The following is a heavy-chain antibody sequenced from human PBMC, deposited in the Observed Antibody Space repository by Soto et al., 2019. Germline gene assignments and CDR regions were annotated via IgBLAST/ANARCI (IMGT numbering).Heavy chain of an antibody. CDR2: IYHSGST. CDR3: ARGLPVLRYFDWSVPNFDY. D-gene: IGHD3-9*01. CDR1: GGSISSSNW. V-gene: IGHV4-4*02. Sequence: SETLSLTCAVSGGSISSSNWWSWVRQPPGKGLEWIGEIYHSGSTNYNPSLKSRVTISVDTSKNQFSLKLSSVTAADTAVYYCARGLPVLRYFDWSVPNFDYWGQGTLVTVSS. J-gene: IGHJ4*02.